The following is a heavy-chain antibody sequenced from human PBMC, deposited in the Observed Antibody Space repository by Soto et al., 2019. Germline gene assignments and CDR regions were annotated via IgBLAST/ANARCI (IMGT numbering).Heavy chain of an antibody. CDR3: GRDRKVGYSGYGGEDY. CDR2: IYHSGST. CDR1: GYSISSGYY. J-gene: IGHJ4*02. Sequence: SETLSLTCAVSGYSISSGYYWGWIRQPPGKGLEWIGSIYHSGSTYYNPSLKSRVTISVDTSKNQFSLKLSSVTAADTAVYYCGRDRKVGYSGYGGEDYWGQGTLVTVS. D-gene: IGHD5-12*01. V-gene: IGHV4-38-2*02.